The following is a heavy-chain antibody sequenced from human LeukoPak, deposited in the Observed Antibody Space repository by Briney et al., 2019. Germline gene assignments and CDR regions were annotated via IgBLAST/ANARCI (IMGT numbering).Heavy chain of an antibody. D-gene: IGHD6-13*01. V-gene: IGHV3-23*01. CDR2: ISRSGGST. CDR3: AKDSSSRKVGDVY. CDR1: ELHA. J-gene: IGHJ4*02. Sequence: PRGSLRLSCAASELHAMTWVRQGPGKGLEWVSAISRSGGSTYYADSVKGRFTISRDKSNNTMYLQMNSLRAEDTAVYYCAKDSSSRKVGDVYWGQGTLVTVSS.